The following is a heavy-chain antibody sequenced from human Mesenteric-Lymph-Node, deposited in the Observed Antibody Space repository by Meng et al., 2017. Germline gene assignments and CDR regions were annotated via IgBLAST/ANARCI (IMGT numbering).Heavy chain of an antibody. V-gene: IGHV4-39*01. CDR1: GGPINSSGYY. CDR2: IYYSGRT. CDR3: ARPIAAAGWFDP. J-gene: IGHJ5*02. D-gene: IGHD6-13*01. Sequence: HPQLQGPGPGVVKPPENLSLTCTVSGGPINSSGYYWGWIRQPPGKGLEWIGSIYYSGRTYYNPSLKSRVTISVDTSKNQFSLKLSSVTAADTAVYYCARPIAAAGWFDPWGQGTLVTVSS.